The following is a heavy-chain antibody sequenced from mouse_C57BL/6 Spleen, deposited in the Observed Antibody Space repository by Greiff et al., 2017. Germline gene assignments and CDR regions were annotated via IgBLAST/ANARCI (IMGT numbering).Heavy chain of an antibody. D-gene: IGHD1-1*01. CDR1: GFTFSSYA. CDR2: ISDGGSYT. Sequence: EVMLVESGGGLVKPGGSLKLSCAASGFTFSSYAMSWVRQTPEKRLEWVATISDGGSYTYYPDNVTGRFTISRDNAKNNLYLQMSHLKSEDTAMYYCARDNYGSSYYAMDYWGQGTSVTVSS. V-gene: IGHV5-4*01. J-gene: IGHJ4*01. CDR3: ARDNYGSSYYAMDY.